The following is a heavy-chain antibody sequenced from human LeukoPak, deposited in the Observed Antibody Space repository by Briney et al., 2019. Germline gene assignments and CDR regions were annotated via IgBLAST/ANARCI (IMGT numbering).Heavy chain of an antibody. D-gene: IGHD6-19*01. CDR1: GFTFSSYA. Sequence: PGGSLRLSCAASGFTFSSYAMHWVRQAPGKGLEWVAVISYDGSNKYYADSVKGRFTISRDNSKNTLYLQMSSLRAEDTAVYYCARDPQLYSSGWSYFDYWGQGTLVTVSS. CDR2: ISYDGSNK. CDR3: ARDPQLYSSGWSYFDY. V-gene: IGHV3-30-3*01. J-gene: IGHJ4*02.